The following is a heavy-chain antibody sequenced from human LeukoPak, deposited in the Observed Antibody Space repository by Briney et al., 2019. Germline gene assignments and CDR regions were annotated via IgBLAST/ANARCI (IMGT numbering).Heavy chain of an antibody. Sequence: GGSLRLSCAASGFTFSSYAMHWVRQTPGKGLEWVAVICHDGSSQTYTDSVKGRFTISRDNSKTTLDLHMHSLRAEDTAVYYCARDRGPGGLAGTYYWGQGTLVTVSS. D-gene: IGHD6-19*01. CDR1: GFTFSSYA. CDR2: ICHDGSSQ. V-gene: IGHV3-33*01. CDR3: ARDRGPGGLAGTYY. J-gene: IGHJ4*02.